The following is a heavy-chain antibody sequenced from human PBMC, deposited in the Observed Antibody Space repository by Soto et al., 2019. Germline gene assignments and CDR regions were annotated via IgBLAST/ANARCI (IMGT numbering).Heavy chain of an antibody. Sequence: SVKVSCKASGGTFTNYAFSWVRQAPGQGLEWMGGIIPVFGTPDYAQKFQGRVTITADESTRTASMELSSLRSDDTAVYYCARERSVGYCITTTCPKPLYYYAMDVWGQGTTVTVSS. D-gene: IGHD2-2*01. CDR3: ARERSVGYCITTTCPKPLYYYAMDV. CDR1: GGTFTNYA. CDR2: IIPVFGTP. J-gene: IGHJ6*02. V-gene: IGHV1-69*13.